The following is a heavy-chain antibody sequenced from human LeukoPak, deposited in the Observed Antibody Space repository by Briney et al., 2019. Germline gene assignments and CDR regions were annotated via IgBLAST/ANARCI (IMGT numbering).Heavy chain of an antibody. V-gene: IGHV3-9*01. CDR1: GFTFDDYA. Sequence: PGGSLRLSCAASGFTFDDYAMHWVRQAPGKGLEWVSGISWNSGSIGYADSVKGRFTFSRDNAKNSLYLQMTSLRAEDTALYYCAKGLVGAHYIDYWGQGTLVTVSS. D-gene: IGHD1-26*01. CDR3: AKGLVGAHYIDY. CDR2: ISWNSGSI. J-gene: IGHJ4*02.